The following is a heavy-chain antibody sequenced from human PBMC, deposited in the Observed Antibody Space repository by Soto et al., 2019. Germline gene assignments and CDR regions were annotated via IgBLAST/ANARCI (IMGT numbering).Heavy chain of an antibody. CDR3: GRDLRDWDSGSYSYDY. D-gene: IGHD1-26*01. CDR1: GFTFSSYW. V-gene: IGHV3-7*04. Sequence: GXSLRLSCAASGFTFSSYWLSWFRQAPVKGLEWVAKKKQDGGEKNYVDSVKGRFTISRDNAKKSLYLQMNSLRAEDTAVYYCGRDLRDWDSGSYSYDYWGQGTLVTVSS. CDR2: KKQDGGEK. J-gene: IGHJ4*02.